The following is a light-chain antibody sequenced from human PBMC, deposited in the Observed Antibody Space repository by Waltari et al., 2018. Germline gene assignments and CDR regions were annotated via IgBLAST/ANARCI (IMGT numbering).Light chain of an antibody. CDR2: EVS. V-gene: IGLV2-23*02. J-gene: IGLJ3*02. CDR1: SSDIGTYNL. Sequence: QSALTQPASVSGSPGQSITISCTGASSDIGTYNLVSWYQQYPDKAPKLIIYEVSEPPSGVADRFSGSKSGNTASLTISGLQTEDEADYYCCSYATTGTLFGGGTKLTVL. CDR3: CSYATTGTL.